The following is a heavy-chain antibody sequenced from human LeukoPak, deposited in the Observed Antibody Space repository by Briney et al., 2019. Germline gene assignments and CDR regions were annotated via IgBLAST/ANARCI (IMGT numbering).Heavy chain of an antibody. D-gene: IGHD4-11*01. CDR1: GGTFSSYA. V-gene: IGHV1-69*01. CDR2: IIPIFGTA. CDR3: ARDKGRSRWASTRDAFDI. J-gene: IGHJ3*02. Sequence: SVKVSCKASGGTFSSYAISWVRQAPGQGLEWMGGIIPIFGTANYAQKFQGRVTTTADESTSTAYMELSSLRSEDTAVYYCARDKGRSRWASTRDAFDIWGQGTMVTVSS.